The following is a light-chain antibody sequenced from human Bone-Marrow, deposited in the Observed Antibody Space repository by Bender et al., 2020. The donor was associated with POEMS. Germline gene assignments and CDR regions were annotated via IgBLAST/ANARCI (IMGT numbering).Light chain of an antibody. CDR1: SSNIGNHG. CDR2: YDD. Sequence: QSVVTQPPSLSDAPRQRVTISCSGSSSNIGNHGVNWYQQLPGEAPKLLIYYDDLLTPGVSDRFSPSKSGTSASLDISQLQSEDEALYYCSAWDDSLSGWVFGGGTKLPVL. J-gene: IGLJ3*02. V-gene: IGLV1-36*01. CDR3: SAWDDSLSGWV.